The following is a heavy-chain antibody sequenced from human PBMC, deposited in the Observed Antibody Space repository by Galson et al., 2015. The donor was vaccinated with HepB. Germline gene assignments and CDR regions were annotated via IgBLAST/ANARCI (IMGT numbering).Heavy chain of an antibody. V-gene: IGHV3-11*06. Sequence: SLRLSCAASGFTFSDYYMSWIRQAPGKGLEWVSYISSSSSYTNYADSVKGRFTISRDNAKNSLYLQMNSLRAEDTAVYYCARERCSGGSCYLRYWGQGTLVTVSS. D-gene: IGHD2-15*01. CDR1: GFTFSDYY. CDR3: ARERCSGGSCYLRY. CDR2: ISSSSSYT. J-gene: IGHJ4*02.